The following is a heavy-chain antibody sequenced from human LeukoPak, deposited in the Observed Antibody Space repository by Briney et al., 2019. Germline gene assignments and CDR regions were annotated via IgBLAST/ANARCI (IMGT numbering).Heavy chain of an antibody. Sequence: GGSLRLSCAASGLTFSSYAMSWVRQAPGKGLEWVSAISGSGGSTYYADSVKGRFTISRDNSKNTLYLQMNSLRAEDTAVYYCAKGRPGIAAAGIWAYFQHWGQGTLVTVSS. V-gene: IGHV3-23*01. CDR1: GLTFSSYA. D-gene: IGHD6-13*01. J-gene: IGHJ1*01. CDR3: AKGRPGIAAAGIWAYFQH. CDR2: ISGSGGST.